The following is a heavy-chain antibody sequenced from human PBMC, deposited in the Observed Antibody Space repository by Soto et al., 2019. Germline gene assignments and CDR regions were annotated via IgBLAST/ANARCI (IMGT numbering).Heavy chain of an antibody. Sequence: QVQLVQSGAEVKKPGASVKVSCKASGYTFTSYYMHWVRQAPGQGLEWMGIINPSGGSTSYAQKFQGRVTMTRDTSTSTVYLELSSLRSEDTAVYYCARNSTPLRFLEWFGLYLWCWYFDYWGQGTLVTVSS. V-gene: IGHV1-46*01. CDR1: GYTFTSYY. D-gene: IGHD3-3*01. CDR3: ARNSTPLRFLEWFGLYLWCWYFDY. CDR2: INPSGGST. J-gene: IGHJ4*02.